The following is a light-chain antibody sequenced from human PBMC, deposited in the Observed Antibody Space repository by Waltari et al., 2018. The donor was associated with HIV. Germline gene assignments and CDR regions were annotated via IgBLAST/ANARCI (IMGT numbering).Light chain of an antibody. CDR2: DVN. Sequence: QSALTQPRSVSGSPGQSVTISCTGSSSDVGGYNYVSCYQRHPGKAPKLMSYDVNRRPSAVPGRFSGSKSGNTASRTISGLEAEDEGDYFCSSSAGRYNYVFGGGTSLTVL. CDR3: SSSAGRYNYV. CDR1: SSDVGGYNY. J-gene: IGLJ2*01. V-gene: IGLV2-11*01.